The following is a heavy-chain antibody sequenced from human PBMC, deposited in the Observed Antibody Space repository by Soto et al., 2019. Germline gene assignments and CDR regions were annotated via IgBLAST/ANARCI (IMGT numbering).Heavy chain of an antibody. V-gene: IGHV1-46*01. Sequence: QVQLVQSGAEVKNPGASVKLSCKASEYTFTSFYIHWVRQAPGQGLEWMAIINPNGGSTNYAPNLQGRVTLTRDTSTNTVYIELSSLGSEDTAVYYCARGLTSGDYWGQGTLVTVSS. CDR3: ARGLTSGDY. D-gene: IGHD7-27*01. CDR2: INPNGGST. J-gene: IGHJ4*02. CDR1: EYTFTSFY.